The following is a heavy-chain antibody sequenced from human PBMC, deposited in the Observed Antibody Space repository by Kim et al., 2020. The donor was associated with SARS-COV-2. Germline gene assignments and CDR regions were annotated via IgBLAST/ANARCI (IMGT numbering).Heavy chain of an antibody. J-gene: IGHJ4*02. CDR3: ARHARLLSTFDL. V-gene: IGHV4-39*01. CDR1: GQAITDTSSF. D-gene: IGHD3-9*01. CDR2: ISYQFYT. Sequence: SETLSLTCSVSGQAITDTSSFWGWVRQAPGAGLEWIASISYQFYTYYNPSLKSRVAVSVDMSTNQFSLRLPSLSASDAAVYFCARHARLLSTFDLWGQGTLVAFSS.